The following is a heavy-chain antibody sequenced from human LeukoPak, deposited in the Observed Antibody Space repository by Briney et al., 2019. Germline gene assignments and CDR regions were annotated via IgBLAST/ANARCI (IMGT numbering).Heavy chain of an antibody. Sequence: SETLSLTCTVSGGSISSSSYYWGWIRQPAGKGLEWIGRIYTSGSTNYNPSLKSRVTISVDTSKNQFSLKLSSVTAADTAVYYCARAPYYDSLGYAFDIWGQGTMVTVSS. D-gene: IGHD3-3*01. J-gene: IGHJ3*02. CDR1: GGSISSSSYY. V-gene: IGHV4-61*02. CDR3: ARAPYYDSLGYAFDI. CDR2: IYTSGST.